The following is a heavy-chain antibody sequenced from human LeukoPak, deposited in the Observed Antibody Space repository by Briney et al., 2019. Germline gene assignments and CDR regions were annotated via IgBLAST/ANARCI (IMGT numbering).Heavy chain of an antibody. CDR2: IYHSGST. Sequence: SETLSLTCAVYGGSFSGYYWSWIRQPPGKGLEWIGEIYHSGSTNYNPSLKSRVTISVDTSKNQFSLRLTSVTAADTAVYYCARVGEQWQLRSQYYYYMDVWGKGTTVTVSS. CDR3: ARVGEQWQLRSQYYYYMDV. D-gene: IGHD1-26*01. V-gene: IGHV4-34*01. J-gene: IGHJ6*03. CDR1: GGSFSGYY.